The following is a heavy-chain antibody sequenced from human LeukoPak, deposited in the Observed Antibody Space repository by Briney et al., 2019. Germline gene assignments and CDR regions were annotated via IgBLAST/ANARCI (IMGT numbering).Heavy chain of an antibody. CDR2: IYYSGST. J-gene: IGHJ3*02. Sequence: SETLSLTCTVSGGSLSSYYWSWIRQPPGKGLEWIGYIYYSGSTNYNPSLKSRVTISVDTSKNQFSLKLSSVTAADTAVYYCARQGYYDSSGSDAFDIWGQGTMVTVSS. CDR1: GGSLSSYY. D-gene: IGHD3-22*01. CDR3: ARQGYYDSSGSDAFDI. V-gene: IGHV4-59*08.